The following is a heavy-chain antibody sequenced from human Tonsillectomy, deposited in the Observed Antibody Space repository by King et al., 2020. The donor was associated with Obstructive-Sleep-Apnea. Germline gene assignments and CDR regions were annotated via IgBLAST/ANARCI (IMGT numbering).Heavy chain of an antibody. D-gene: IGHD3-22*01. V-gene: IGHV3-7*03. Sequence: VQLVESGGGLVQPGGSLRLSCAASGFAFDTYWMTWVRQAPGKGLEWVANINEDGSQKYYVDSVKGRFTISRDNAKNSLFLQMNSLSGEDSAVYYCVRSPLYYYYGSDYYRWGQGTLVTVSS. CDR3: VRSPLYYYYGSDYYR. CDR2: INEDGSQK. CDR1: GFAFDTYW. J-gene: IGHJ4*02.